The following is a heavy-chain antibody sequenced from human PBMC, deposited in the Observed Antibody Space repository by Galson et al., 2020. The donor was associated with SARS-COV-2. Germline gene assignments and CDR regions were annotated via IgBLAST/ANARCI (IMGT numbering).Heavy chain of an antibody. Sequence: GESLKISCAASGFTFSGCGMHWARQAPGKGLEWVAIMSSDGSNKYYTDSVKGRFTISRDNSKNTLFLQMNSLRPEDTAVYYCARDGPYYNLWTGYYLDYWGQGTLVTVSS. CDR2: MSSDGSNK. V-gene: IGHV3-30*03. CDR3: ARDGPYYNLWTGYYLDY. D-gene: IGHD3-3*01. J-gene: IGHJ4*02. CDR1: GFTFSGCG.